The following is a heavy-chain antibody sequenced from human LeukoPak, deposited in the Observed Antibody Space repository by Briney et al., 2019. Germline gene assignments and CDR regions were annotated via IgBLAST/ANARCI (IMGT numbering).Heavy chain of an antibody. CDR3: ARGRVPAAMRVSDP. V-gene: IGHV4-59*08. D-gene: IGHD2-2*01. Sequence: SETLSLTCTVSGGSIRNYYWSWIRQPPGKGLEWIGYIYDSGSTNYNPSLKSRVTISVDTSKNRFSLKLSTVTAADTAVYYCARGRVPAAMRVSDPWGQGTLVTVSS. CDR2: IYDSGST. J-gene: IGHJ5*02. CDR1: GGSIRNYY.